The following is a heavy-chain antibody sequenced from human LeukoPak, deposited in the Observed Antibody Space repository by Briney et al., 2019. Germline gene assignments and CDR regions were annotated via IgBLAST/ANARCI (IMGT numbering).Heavy chain of an antibody. Sequence: GGSLRLSCAASGFTFNNYAMSWVRQAPGKGLEWVSGISDSGRATYYTDSVRGRCTISRDNSKNTVYLQMRNPRAEDTAVYFCARHDSFIPYWGQGSLVTVSS. CDR2: ISDSGRAT. V-gene: IGHV3-23*01. CDR3: ARHDSFIPY. D-gene: IGHD5-18*01. CDR1: GFTFNNYA. J-gene: IGHJ4*02.